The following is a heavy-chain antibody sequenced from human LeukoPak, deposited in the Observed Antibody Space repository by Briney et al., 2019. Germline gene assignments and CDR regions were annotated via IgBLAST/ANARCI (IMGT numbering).Heavy chain of an antibody. V-gene: IGHV1-18*01. CDR1: GHTFTSYI. CDR3: ARDRHIAAAVYYYYMDV. CDR2: INAYNGNT. Sequence: ASVKVSCKASGHTFTSYIISWVRQAPGQGLEWMGWINAYNGNTDYAQRVQGRVTMTTDTSTSTAYMKLRSLRSDGTAVYYCARDRHIAAAVYYYYMDVWGKGTPVTVSS. D-gene: IGHD6-13*01. J-gene: IGHJ6*03.